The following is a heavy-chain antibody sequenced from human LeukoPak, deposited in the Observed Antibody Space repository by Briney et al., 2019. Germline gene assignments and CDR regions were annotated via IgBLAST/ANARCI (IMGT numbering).Heavy chain of an antibody. J-gene: IGHJ4*02. CDR3: ARGLLETTATYFDY. CDR1: GFTFSNYA. D-gene: IGHD2-15*01. CDR2: ITYDGRNK. Sequence: GGSLRLSCAASGFTFSNYAIHWVRQAPGKGLEWVAFITYDGRNKYYADSVKGRFTISRDNSKSTLYLQINSLRAEDTAVYYCARGLLETTATYFDYWGQGTLVTVSS. V-gene: IGHV3-30*04.